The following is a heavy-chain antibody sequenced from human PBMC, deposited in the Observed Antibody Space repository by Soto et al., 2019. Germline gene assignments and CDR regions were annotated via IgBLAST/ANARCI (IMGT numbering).Heavy chain of an antibody. CDR3: AQHQRTSRYGSDS. CDR1: GCTFSDYA. Sequence: VGSLRLSCAPSGCTFSDYAMNWVRQAPGRGLGWVSSISGYGDSIYYAESVKGRFTISRDNPKNTLYLQMNSLAAADTAIYYCAQHQRTSRYGSDSWGQAALVTGSS. J-gene: IGHJ4*02. V-gene: IGHV3-23*01. D-gene: IGHD2-2*01. CDR2: ISGYGDSI.